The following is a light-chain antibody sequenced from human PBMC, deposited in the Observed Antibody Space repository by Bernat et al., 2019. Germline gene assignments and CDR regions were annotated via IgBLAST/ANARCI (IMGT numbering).Light chain of an antibody. V-gene: IGLV1-44*01. J-gene: IGLJ3*02. CDR2: SDN. CDR1: SSNIGSNS. CDR3: ATWDDSLNGPV. Sequence: QSVLTQPPSASGTPGQRVTFSCSGSSSNIGSNSVNWYQQVPGTGPKLLIYSDNQRSSGVPDRFSGSKSGTSASLAISGLQSEDEADYYRATWDDSLNGPVFGGGTKLTVL.